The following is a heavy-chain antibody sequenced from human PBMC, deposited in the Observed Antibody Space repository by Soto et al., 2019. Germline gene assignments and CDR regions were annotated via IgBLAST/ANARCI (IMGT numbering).Heavy chain of an antibody. J-gene: IGHJ3*02. Sequence: SVKVSCKASGGTFSSYAISWVRQAPGQGLEWMGGIIPIFGTANYAQKFQGRVTITADESTSTAYMELSSLRSEDTAVYYCAREPTVVTPGAFDIWGQGTMVTVPS. D-gene: IGHD4-17*01. V-gene: IGHV1-69*13. CDR3: AREPTVVTPGAFDI. CDR1: GGTFSSYA. CDR2: IIPIFGTA.